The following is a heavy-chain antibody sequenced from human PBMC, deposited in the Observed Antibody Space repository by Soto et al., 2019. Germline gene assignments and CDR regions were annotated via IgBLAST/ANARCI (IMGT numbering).Heavy chain of an antibody. CDR1: GFTFSSYG. J-gene: IGHJ6*02. Sequence: GGSLRLSCAASGFTFSSYGMHWVRQAPGKGLEWVAVISYDGSNKYYADSVKGRFTISRDNSKNTLYLQMNSLRAEDTAVYYCAKVRYCSSTSCYPFFYYGMDVWGQGTTVTVSS. CDR2: ISYDGSNK. CDR3: AKVRYCSSTSCYPFFYYGMDV. D-gene: IGHD2-2*01. V-gene: IGHV3-30*18.